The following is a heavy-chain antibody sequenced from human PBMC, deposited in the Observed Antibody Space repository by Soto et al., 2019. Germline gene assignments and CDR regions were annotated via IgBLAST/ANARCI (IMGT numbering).Heavy chain of an antibody. CDR2: IGGRGGST. J-gene: IGHJ4*02. V-gene: IGHV3-23*01. CDR3: AKKWFGELSPFDY. D-gene: IGHD3-10*01. Sequence: GGSLRLSCAASGFTFSSYAMSWVRQAPGKGLEWVSSIGGRGGSTFYADSVKGRFTISRDNSKSTLYMQMNSLRAEDTAVYYCAKKWFGELSPFDYWGQGTLVTVSS. CDR1: GFTFSSYA.